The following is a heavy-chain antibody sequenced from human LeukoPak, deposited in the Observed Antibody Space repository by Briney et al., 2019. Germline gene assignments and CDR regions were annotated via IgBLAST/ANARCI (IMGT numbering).Heavy chain of an antibody. Sequence: GGSLRLSCAASGFTFSSYEMNWVRQAPGKGLEWVSYISSSGSTIYYADSVKGRFTISRDNAENSLYLQMNSLRAEDTAVYYCARGEIVLMVYATAYGGNFGYWGQGTLVTVSS. CDR2: ISSSGSTI. CDR1: GFTFSSYE. D-gene: IGHD2-8*01. CDR3: ARGEIVLMVYATAYGGNFGY. J-gene: IGHJ4*02. V-gene: IGHV3-48*03.